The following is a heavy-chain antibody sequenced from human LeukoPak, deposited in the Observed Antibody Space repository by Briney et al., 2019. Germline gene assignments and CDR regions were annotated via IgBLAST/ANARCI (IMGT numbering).Heavy chain of an antibody. CDR3: ARGLSYSTRNWFDP. D-gene: IGHD6-13*01. Sequence: GSLRLSCAASGFTFSDYYMSWIRQAPGKGLEWIGEINHSGSTNYNPSLKSRVTISVDTSKNQFSLKLSSMTAADTAVYYCARGLSYSTRNWFDPWGQGTLVTVSS. V-gene: IGHV4-34*01. CDR1: GFTFSDYY. J-gene: IGHJ5*02. CDR2: INHSGST.